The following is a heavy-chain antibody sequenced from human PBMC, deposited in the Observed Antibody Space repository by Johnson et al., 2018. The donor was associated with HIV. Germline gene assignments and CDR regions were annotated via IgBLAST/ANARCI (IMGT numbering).Heavy chain of an antibody. CDR2: ISYDGSNK. V-gene: IGHV3-30*14. J-gene: IGHJ3*02. CDR3: AAYYDFWSGSYTSGFDI. D-gene: IGHD3-3*01. CDR1: GFTFSSYA. Sequence: QVQLVESGGGVVQPGRSLRLSCAASGFTFSSYAMHWVRQAPGKGLEWVAVISYDGSNKYYADSVKGRFTISRDKSKNTLYLQMNSLRPEDTAMYYCAAYYDFWSGSYTSGFDIWGQGTMVTVSS.